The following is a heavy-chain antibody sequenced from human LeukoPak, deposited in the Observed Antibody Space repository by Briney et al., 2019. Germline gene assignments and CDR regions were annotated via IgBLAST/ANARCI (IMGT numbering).Heavy chain of an antibody. V-gene: IGHV3-30*02. J-gene: IGHJ4*02. D-gene: IGHD3-10*01. Sequence: GGSLRLSCAASGFTFSSYGMHWVRQAPGKGLEWVAFIRYDGSNKYYADSVKGRFTISRDNSKDTLYLQMNSLRAEDTAVYYCARDSEGVWFGDTPQGTDLPYDGYWGQGTLVTVSS. CDR2: IRYDGSNK. CDR1: GFTFSSYG. CDR3: ARDSEGVWFGDTPQGTDLPYDGY.